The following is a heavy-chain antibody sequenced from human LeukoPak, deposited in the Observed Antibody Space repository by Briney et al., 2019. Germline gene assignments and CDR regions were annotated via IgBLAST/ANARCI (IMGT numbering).Heavy chain of an antibody. D-gene: IGHD3-22*01. CDR1: GGSFSGYY. Sequence: SETLSLTCAVYGGSFSGYYWSWIRQPPGKGLEWIGEINHSGSTYYNPSLKSRDTISVDTSKNQFSLKLNSVTAADTAVYYCARDRAHYYDSSGYHGAFDIWGQGTMVTVSS. CDR3: ARDRAHYYDSSGYHGAFDI. CDR2: INHSGST. V-gene: IGHV4-34*01. J-gene: IGHJ3*02.